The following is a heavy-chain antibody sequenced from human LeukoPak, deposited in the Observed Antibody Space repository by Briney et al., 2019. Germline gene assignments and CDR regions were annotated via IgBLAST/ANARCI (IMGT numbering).Heavy chain of an antibody. CDR1: GFTFSSYA. V-gene: IGHV3-23*01. J-gene: IGHJ4*02. Sequence: TGGSLRLSCAASGFTFSSYAMSWVRQAPGKGLEWVSAITGSGGSTYYADSVKGRFTISRDSSKNTLYVQMNSLRAEDTAVYYCATERNWVFDYWGQGTLVTVSS. D-gene: IGHD7-27*01. CDR3: ATERNWVFDY. CDR2: ITGSGGST.